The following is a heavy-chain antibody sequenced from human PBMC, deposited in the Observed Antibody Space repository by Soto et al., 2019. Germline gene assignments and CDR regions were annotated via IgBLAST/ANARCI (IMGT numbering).Heavy chain of an antibody. V-gene: IGHV1-18*01. CDR3: ARDMLRSLGRGSTSSYYYYYGMDV. Sequence: ASVKVSCKASGYTCTSYGISWVRQAPGQGLEWMGWISAYNGNTNYAQKLQGRVTMTTDTSTSTAYMELRSLRSDDTAVYYCARDMLRSLGRGSTSSYYYYYGMDVWGQGTTVTVSS. J-gene: IGHJ6*02. CDR2: ISAYNGNT. D-gene: IGHD2-2*01. CDR1: GYTCTSYG.